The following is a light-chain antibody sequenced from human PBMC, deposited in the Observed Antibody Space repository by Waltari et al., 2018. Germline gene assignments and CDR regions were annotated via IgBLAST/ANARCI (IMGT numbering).Light chain of an antibody. J-gene: IGLJ1*01. CDR3: QAWDSSTHYV. CDR1: KLGDKY. CDR2: QDS. Sequence: SYELTQPPSVSVSPGQTASIPRPGDKLGDKYACWYHQKPGQSPVLVIYQDSKRPSGIPERFSGSNSGNTATLTISGTQAMDEADYYCQAWDSSTHYVFGTGTKVTVL. V-gene: IGLV3-1*01.